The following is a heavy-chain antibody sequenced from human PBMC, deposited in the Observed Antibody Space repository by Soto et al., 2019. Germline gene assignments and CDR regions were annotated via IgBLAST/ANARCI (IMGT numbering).Heavy chain of an antibody. Sequence: EVQLLDSGGGLVQPGGSLRLSCAASGFTFSNYAMNWVRQAPGKGLDWVSAISASGGSTYYEDSVKGRFTISRDNSKNTLCLQTSSRRAEDTAVYYCAKAPLGSGYVLDSWGQGTLVTVSS. CDR1: GFTFSNYA. D-gene: IGHD5-12*01. CDR3: AKAPLGSGYVLDS. J-gene: IGHJ4*02. V-gene: IGHV3-23*01. CDR2: ISASGGST.